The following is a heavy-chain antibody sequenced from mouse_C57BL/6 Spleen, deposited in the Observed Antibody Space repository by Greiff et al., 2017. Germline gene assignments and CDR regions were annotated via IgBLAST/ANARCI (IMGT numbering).Heavy chain of an antibody. CDR1: GFTFSSYA. CDR2: ISDGGSYT. CDR3: ASEGPFAY. J-gene: IGHJ3*01. V-gene: IGHV5-4*03. Sequence: EVKVVESGGGLVTPGGSLKLSCAASGFTFSSYAMSWVRQTPEKRLEWVATISDGGSYTYYPDNVKGRFTISRDNAKNNLYLQMSHLKSEDTAMYYCASEGPFAYWGQGTLVTVSA.